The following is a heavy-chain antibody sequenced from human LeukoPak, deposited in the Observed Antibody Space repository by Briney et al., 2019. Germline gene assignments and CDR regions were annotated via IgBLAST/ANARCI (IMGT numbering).Heavy chain of an antibody. D-gene: IGHD6-13*01. J-gene: IGHJ3*02. CDR1: GGSISSYY. CDR2: IYYSGST. CDR3: ARERRAGAAFDI. V-gene: IGHV4-59*01. Sequence: SETLSLTCTVSGGSISSYYWSWIRQPPGKGLEWIGYIYYSGSTNYNPSLKSRVTISVDTSKNQFSLKLSSVTAADTAVYYCARERRAGAAFDIWGQGTVVTVSS.